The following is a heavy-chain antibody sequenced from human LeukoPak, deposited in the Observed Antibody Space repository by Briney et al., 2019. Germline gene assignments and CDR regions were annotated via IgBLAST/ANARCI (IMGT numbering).Heavy chain of an antibody. V-gene: IGHV3-15*01. CDR1: GFTFISAW. CDR3: ASTRAVPGTGTIVH. Sequence: PGGSLRLSCAASGFTFISAWMSWVRLAPGKGLEWVGHIKGKTDGETTAYAAPVKARFSVSRDDSKNTLYLQMSNLKTEDTAVYYCASTRAVPGTGTIVHWGQGTLVAVAS. J-gene: IGHJ5*02. D-gene: IGHD1-1*01. CDR2: IKGKTDGETT.